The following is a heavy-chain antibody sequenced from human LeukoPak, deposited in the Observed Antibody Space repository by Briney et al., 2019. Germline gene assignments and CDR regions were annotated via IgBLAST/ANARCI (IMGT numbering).Heavy chain of an antibody. CDR3: ARVTYGNPFFHY. D-gene: IGHD4-11*01. J-gene: IGHJ4*02. V-gene: IGHV3-13*01. CDR1: GFTFSNYD. CDR2: IGTAGDT. Sequence: GGSLRLSCAASGFTFSNYDMHWVRQATGQGLEWVSGIGTAGDTYYAGSVKGRFTISRENAKNTLYLQMNSLTAEDTAVYYCARVTYGNPFFHYWGQGTLVTVSS.